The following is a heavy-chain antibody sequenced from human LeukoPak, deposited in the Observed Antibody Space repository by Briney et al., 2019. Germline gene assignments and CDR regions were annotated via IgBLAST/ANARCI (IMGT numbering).Heavy chain of an antibody. D-gene: IGHD6-19*01. J-gene: IGHJ3*02. V-gene: IGHV4-59*08. Sequence: SETLSLTCTVSGGSISNYYWSWIRQPPGKGLEWIGYIYYSGSTNYNPSLKSRLTISIDTSKNQFSLKLTSVTAADTAVYYCASLRGYSSGWWDDAFDIWGQGTMVTVSS. CDR1: GGSISNYY. CDR3: ASLRGYSSGWWDDAFDI. CDR2: IYYSGST.